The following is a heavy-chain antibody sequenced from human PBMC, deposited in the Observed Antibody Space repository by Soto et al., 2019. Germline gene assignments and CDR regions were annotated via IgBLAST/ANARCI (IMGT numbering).Heavy chain of an antibody. CDR2: IIPIFGTA. J-gene: IGHJ6*02. CDR3: GSSHRYSYGPDYYYYGMDV. Sequence: GASVKVSCKASGGAFSSYAISGVREAPGQGLKWMGGIIPIFGTANYAQKFQGRVTITADESTSTAYMELSSLRSEDTAVYYCGSSHRYSYGPDYYYYGMDVWGQGTTVTVSS. V-gene: IGHV1-69*13. CDR1: GGAFSSYA. D-gene: IGHD5-18*01.